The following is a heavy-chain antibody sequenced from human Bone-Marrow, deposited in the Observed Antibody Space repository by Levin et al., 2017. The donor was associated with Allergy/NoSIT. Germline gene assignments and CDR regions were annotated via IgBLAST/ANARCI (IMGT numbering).Heavy chain of an antibody. V-gene: IGHV3-11*01. Sequence: PGASVKVSCAASGFTFSDYYMSWIRQAPGKGLEWVSYISSSGSTIYYADSVKGRFTISRDNAKNSLYLQMNSLRAEDTAVYYCARDLFSNWNDFNYYYYYGMDVWGQGTTVTVSS. CDR3: ARDLFSNWNDFNYYYYYGMDV. CDR1: GFTFSDYY. J-gene: IGHJ6*02. D-gene: IGHD1-1*01. CDR2: ISSSGSTI.